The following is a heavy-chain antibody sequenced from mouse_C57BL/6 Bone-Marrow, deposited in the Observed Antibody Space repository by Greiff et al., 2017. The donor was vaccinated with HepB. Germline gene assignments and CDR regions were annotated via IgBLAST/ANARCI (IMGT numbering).Heavy chain of an antibody. CDR3: AKNSDYESLWFAY. CDR1: GFSLTSYG. CDR2: IWRGGST. V-gene: IGHV2-5*01. Sequence: VQLQQSGPGLVQPSQRLSITCTVSGFSLTSYGVHWVRQSPGKGLEWLGVIWRGGSTDYNAAFMSRLSITKDNSKSQVFFKMNSLQADDTAIYYCAKNSDYESLWFAYWGQGTLVTVSA. D-gene: IGHD2-4*01. J-gene: IGHJ3*01.